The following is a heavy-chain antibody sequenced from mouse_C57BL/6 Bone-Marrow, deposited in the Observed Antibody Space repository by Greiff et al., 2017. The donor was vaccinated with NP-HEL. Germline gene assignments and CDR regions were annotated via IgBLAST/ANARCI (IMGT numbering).Heavy chain of an antibody. CDR3: ARWDQYYYGSSLAY. J-gene: IGHJ3*01. D-gene: IGHD1-1*01. CDR2: INPNNGGT. Sequence: EVQLQQSGPELVKPGASVKISCKASGYTFTDYYMNWVKQSHGKSLEWIGDINPNNGGTSYNQKFKGKATLTVDKSSSTAYMELRSLTSEDSAVYYCARWDQYYYGSSLAYWGQGTLVTVSA. CDR1: GYTFTDYY. V-gene: IGHV1-26*01.